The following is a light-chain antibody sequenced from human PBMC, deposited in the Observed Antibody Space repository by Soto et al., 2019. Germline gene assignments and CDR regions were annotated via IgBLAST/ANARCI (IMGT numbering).Light chain of an antibody. CDR2: DAS. Sequence: DIQMTQSPSTLSASVGDRVTITCRASQSISSWLAWYQQKPGKAPKLLIYDASSLESGVPSRFSGSGSGTELTLTTSSPKTDDFETYYCQQYNSYWTFGQGPTVDI. V-gene: IGKV1-5*01. J-gene: IGKJ1*01. CDR1: QSISSW. CDR3: QQYNSYWT.